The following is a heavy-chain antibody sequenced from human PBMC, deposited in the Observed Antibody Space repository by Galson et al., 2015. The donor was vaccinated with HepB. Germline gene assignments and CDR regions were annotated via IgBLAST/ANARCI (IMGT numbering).Heavy chain of an antibody. V-gene: IGHV1-2*02. CDR3: ARARGYYDALTGYNWFDP. Sequence: SVKVSCKASGYTFTGYYLHWVRQAPGQGLEWMGWINPNSGDTNYAQKFQGRVSITRGSAITTVHLELNRLRSDDTAVYYCARARGYYDALTGYNWFDPWGQGTLVAVSS. J-gene: IGHJ5*02. D-gene: IGHD3-9*01. CDR2: INPNSGDT. CDR1: GYTFTGYY.